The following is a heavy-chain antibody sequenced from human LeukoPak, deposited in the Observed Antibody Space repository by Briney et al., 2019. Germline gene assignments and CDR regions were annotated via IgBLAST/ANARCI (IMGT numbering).Heavy chain of an antibody. CDR3: ARDLYYDSSGSGFDY. Sequence: GGSLLLSCAASGFTFSSYSMNWVRQAPGKGLEWVSYISSSSSTIYYADSVKGRFTISRDNAKNSLYLQMNSLRAEDTAVYYCARDLYYDSSGSGFDYWGQGTLVTVSS. J-gene: IGHJ4*02. V-gene: IGHV3-48*01. CDR2: ISSSSSTI. CDR1: GFTFSSYS. D-gene: IGHD3-22*01.